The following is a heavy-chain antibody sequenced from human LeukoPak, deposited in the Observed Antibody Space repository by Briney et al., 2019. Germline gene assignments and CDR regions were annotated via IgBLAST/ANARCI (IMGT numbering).Heavy chain of an antibody. D-gene: IGHD3-10*01. J-gene: IGHJ5*02. CDR2: IYTSGST. V-gene: IGHV4-4*07. CDR1: GGSVSSYY. Sequence: SETLSLTCPVCGGSVSSYYLIWIRQPAGKGLEGIGRIYTSGSTNYNPSLKSRVTISVDTSKNQFSLKLSSVTAADTAVYYCARGGYYGSGNDFRFDPWGQGTLVTVSS. CDR3: ARGGYYGSGNDFRFDP.